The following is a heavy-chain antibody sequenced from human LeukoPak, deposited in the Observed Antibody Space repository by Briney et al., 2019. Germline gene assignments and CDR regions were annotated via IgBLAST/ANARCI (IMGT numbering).Heavy chain of an antibody. CDR3: ARDRRESSKPNDAFDI. D-gene: IGHD4-11*01. J-gene: IGHJ3*02. CDR2: IYYTGAT. V-gene: IGHV4-59*01. CDR1: GGSISSYY. Sequence: SETLSLTCSVSGGSISSYYWSWTRQPPGKGLEWIGYIYYTGATYYNPSHESRVTVSIDTSKRQLSLELRSVTAADTAVYFCARDRRESSKPNDAFDIWGQGTMVTVPS.